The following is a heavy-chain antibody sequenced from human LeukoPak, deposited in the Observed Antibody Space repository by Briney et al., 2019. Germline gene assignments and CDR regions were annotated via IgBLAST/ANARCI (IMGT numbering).Heavy chain of an antibody. CDR3: VRGGGNLVT. CDR2: INQGGSED. J-gene: IGHJ4*02. CDR1: GFTFSSHW. D-gene: IGHD2-21*02. V-gene: IGHV3-7*04. Sequence: GGSLRLSCATSGFTFSSHWMSWVRQAPGKGLEWAANINQGGSEDNYVDSVKGRFTISRDNAKNSLYLQMNSLRVEDTAVYYCVRGGGNLVTWGQGTLVTVSS.